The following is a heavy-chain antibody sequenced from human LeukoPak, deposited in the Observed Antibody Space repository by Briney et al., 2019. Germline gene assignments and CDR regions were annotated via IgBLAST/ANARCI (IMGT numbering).Heavy chain of an antibody. CDR2: ISSDGSTT. CDR3: AKAREYCSGTSCAPKY. V-gene: IGHV3-74*01. D-gene: IGHD2-2*01. J-gene: IGHJ4*02. Sequence: GGSLRLSCAASGFTFSNYWMYWVRQAPGEGLVWVSRISSDGSTTANADSVRGRFTISRDNTKSTLYLQMNRLRAEDTAVYYCAKAREYCSGTSCAPKYWGQGTLVTVSS. CDR1: GFTFSNYW.